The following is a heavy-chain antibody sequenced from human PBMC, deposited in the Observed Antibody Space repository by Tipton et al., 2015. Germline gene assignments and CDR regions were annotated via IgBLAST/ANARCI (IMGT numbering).Heavy chain of an antibody. Sequence: GSLRLSCAASGFTVSSNYMSWVRQAPGKGLEWVSVIYSGGSTYYADSVKGRFTISRDNSKNTLYLQMNSLRAEDTAVYYCARAYYDSSGYYWLGLGYWGQGTLVTVSS. V-gene: IGHV3-53*01. J-gene: IGHJ4*02. CDR2: IYSGGST. CDR3: ARAYYDSSGYYWLGLGY. D-gene: IGHD3-22*01. CDR1: GFTVSSNY.